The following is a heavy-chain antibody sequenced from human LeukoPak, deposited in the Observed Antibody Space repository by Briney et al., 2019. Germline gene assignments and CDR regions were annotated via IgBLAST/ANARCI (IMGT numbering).Heavy chain of an antibody. CDR2: IFSSSTYI. J-gene: IGHJ4*02. CDR3: ARDFYDGFALDY. V-gene: IGHV3-21*03. CDR1: GFAFNTHS. D-gene: IGHD2/OR15-2a*01. Sequence: PGGSLRLSCAASGFAFNTHSMNWVRQAPGKGLEWVSFIFSSSTYIYYTDSVKGRFTISRDNARNSLYLQMDNLRAEDTGVYYCARDFYDGFALDYWGQGTLVTVSS.